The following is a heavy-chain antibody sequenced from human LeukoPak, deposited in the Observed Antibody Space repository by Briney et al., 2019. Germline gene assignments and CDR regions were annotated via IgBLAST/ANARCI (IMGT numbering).Heavy chain of an antibody. D-gene: IGHD2-2*01. V-gene: IGHV3-23*01. Sequence: PGGSLRLSCAACGFTFSIYAMSWVRQAPGKGLEWVSAISGSGGSTYYADSVKGRFTISRDNSKNTLYLQMNSLRAEDTAVYYCAKDCPFVVVPAAASTGWGQGTLVTVSS. CDR2: ISGSGGST. J-gene: IGHJ4*02. CDR1: GFTFSIYA. CDR3: AKDCPFVVVPAAASTG.